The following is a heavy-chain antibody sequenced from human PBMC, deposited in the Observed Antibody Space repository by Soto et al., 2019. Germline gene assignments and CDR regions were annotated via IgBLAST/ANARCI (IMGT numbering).Heavy chain of an antibody. V-gene: IGHV3-73*01. Sequence: PGGSLRLSCAASGFTFSGSAMHWVRQASGKGLEWVGRIRSKANIYATAYAASVKGRFTISRDDSKNTAYLQMNSLKTEYTAVYYCTRHFDYSNDWFDPWGQGTLVTVSS. CDR3: TRHFDYSNDWFDP. J-gene: IGHJ5*02. CDR1: GFTFSGSA. CDR2: IRSKANIYAT. D-gene: IGHD4-4*01.